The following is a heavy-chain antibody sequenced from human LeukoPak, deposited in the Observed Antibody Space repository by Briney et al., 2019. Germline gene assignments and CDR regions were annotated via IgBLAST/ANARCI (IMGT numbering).Heavy chain of an antibody. CDR2: INHSGST. J-gene: IGHJ5*02. CDR1: GGSFSGYY. D-gene: IGHD6-19*01. CDR3: AIGPRGWFAYFDP. Sequence: SETLSLTCAVYGGSFSGYYWSWIRQPPGKGLEWGGEINHSGSTNYNPSLKSRVTISVDTSKSQFSLKLSSVTAADTAVYYCAIGPRGWFAYFDPWGQGTLVTVSS. V-gene: IGHV4-34*01.